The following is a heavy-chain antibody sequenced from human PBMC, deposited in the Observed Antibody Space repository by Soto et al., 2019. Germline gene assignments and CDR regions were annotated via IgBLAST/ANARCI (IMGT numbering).Heavy chain of an antibody. CDR2: ISYDGSNK. Sequence: GGSLRLSCAASGFSISSNAMYWVRQAPGKGLEWVAVISYDGSNKYYADSVKGRFTISRDNSKNTLYLQMNSLRAEDTAVYYCAKDHESSSWYRYYYYGMDVWGHGTTVTVSS. CDR1: GFSISSNA. V-gene: IGHV3-30*18. J-gene: IGHJ6*02. D-gene: IGHD6-13*01. CDR3: AKDHESSSWYRYYYYGMDV.